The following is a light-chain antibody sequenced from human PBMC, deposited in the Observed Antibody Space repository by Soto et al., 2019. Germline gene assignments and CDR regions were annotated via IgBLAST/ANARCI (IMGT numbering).Light chain of an antibody. V-gene: IGKV3-11*01. Sequence: EIVLTQSPATLSLSPGERATLSCRASQSVSSYLAWYQQKPGQAPRLLIYDASNRATGIPARFSGSGSGTDFSLTISSRQPDDVAAYYCQQQSNWPPSTFGQGTKLEIK. J-gene: IGKJ2*01. CDR3: QQQSNWPPST. CDR2: DAS. CDR1: QSVSSY.